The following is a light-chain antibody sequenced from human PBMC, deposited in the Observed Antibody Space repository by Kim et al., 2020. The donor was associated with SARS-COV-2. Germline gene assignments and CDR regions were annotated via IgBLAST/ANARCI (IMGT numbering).Light chain of an antibody. Sequence: SSELTQDPAVSVALGQTVRITCQGDSLRTYYATWYQQKPGQAPILLIYGKNNRPSGIPDRFSGSTSGNTASLTITGTQAGEEADYYCNSRDSNNDVVFGG. CDR1: SLRTYY. J-gene: IGLJ2*01. CDR3: NSRDSNNDVV. V-gene: IGLV3-19*01. CDR2: GKN.